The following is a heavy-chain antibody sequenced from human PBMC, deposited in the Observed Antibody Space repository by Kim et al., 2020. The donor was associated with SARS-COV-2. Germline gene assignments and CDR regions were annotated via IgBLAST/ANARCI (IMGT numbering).Heavy chain of an antibody. CDR3: ARGASIMITFGGVIVAPNFDY. CDR1: GYTFTSYD. J-gene: IGHJ4*02. Sequence: ASVKVSCKASGYTFTSYDINWVRQATGQGLEWMGWMNPNSGNTGYAQKFQGRVTMTRNTSISTAYMELSSLRSEDTAVYYCARGASIMITFGGVIVAPNFDYWGQGTLVTVSS. CDR2: MNPNSGNT. V-gene: IGHV1-8*01. D-gene: IGHD3-16*02.